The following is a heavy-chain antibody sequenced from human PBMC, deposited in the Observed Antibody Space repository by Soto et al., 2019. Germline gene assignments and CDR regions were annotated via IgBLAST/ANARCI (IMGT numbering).Heavy chain of an antibody. D-gene: IGHD1-1*01. CDR2: ISAHNGNT. CDR3: ARGRYGDY. CDR1: GYGFTTYG. J-gene: IGHJ4*02. V-gene: IGHV1-18*01. Sequence: QVHLVQSGAEVKKPGASVKVSCKGSGYGFTTYGITWVRQAPGQGLEWMAWISAHNGNTNYAQKPQGRVTVTRATSTSTPSMELRSLRSDATAVYYCARGRYGDYWGQGALVTVSS.